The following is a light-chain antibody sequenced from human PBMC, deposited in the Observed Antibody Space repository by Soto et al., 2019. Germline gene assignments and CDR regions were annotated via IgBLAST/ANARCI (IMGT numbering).Light chain of an antibody. J-gene: IGLJ2*01. Sequence: NFMLTQPHSVSESPGKTVTISCTRSSGRIANNYVQWYQQRPGSAPTTVIYENKLRPSGGPGRFSGSTDASSNSASLASSGLQTEDEADYYCQSYDADFVRFGGGTKRTVL. CDR2: ENK. V-gene: IGLV6-57*04. CDR1: SGRIANNY. CDR3: QSYDADFVR.